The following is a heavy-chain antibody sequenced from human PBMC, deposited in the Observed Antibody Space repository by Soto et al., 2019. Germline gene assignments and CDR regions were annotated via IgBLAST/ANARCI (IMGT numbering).Heavy chain of an antibody. CDR1: AFTSRNYA. D-gene: IGHD3-16*01. Sequence: PGGSLRLSCVVSAFTSRNYAIHWIRQAPGKGLEWVSGFDFNSGRTGYADSVKGRFTISRDNAKNSLSLEMKSLRVEDTALYYCTKDLVPGGADAWGQGTTVTVSS. J-gene: IGHJ6*02. CDR2: FDFNSGRT. CDR3: TKDLVPGGADA. V-gene: IGHV3-9*02.